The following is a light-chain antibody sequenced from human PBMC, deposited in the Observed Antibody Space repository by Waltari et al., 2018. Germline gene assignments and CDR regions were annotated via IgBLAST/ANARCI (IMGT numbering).Light chain of an antibody. J-gene: IGLJ2*01. CDR3: QTWDTGIPVV. Sequence: QLVLTQSPSASASLGASVKLTCTLRSGHSRSAIAWHQQQPEEDPRFLLKLNSEGSHYKGDGIPHRFSGSSSGAGRYLTISSVQSEDEADYYCQTWDTGIPVVFGGGTKLTVL. V-gene: IGLV4-69*01. CDR2: LNSEGSH. CDR1: SGHSRSA.